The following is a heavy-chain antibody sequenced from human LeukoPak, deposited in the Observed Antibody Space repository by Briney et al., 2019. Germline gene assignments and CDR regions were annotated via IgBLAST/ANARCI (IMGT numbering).Heavy chain of an antibody. CDR2: INYSGST. CDR1: GGSISSYY. Sequence: KPSETLSLTCTVSGGSISSYYWSWIRQPPGKGLEWIGYINYSGSTNYNPSLKSRVTISLDTSKNQFSLKLNSVTAADTADYYWAGEGAAPMYYYYMDVWGKGTTVTVSS. J-gene: IGHJ6*03. D-gene: IGHD2-2*01. V-gene: IGHV4-59*01. CDR3: AGEGAAPMYYYYMDV.